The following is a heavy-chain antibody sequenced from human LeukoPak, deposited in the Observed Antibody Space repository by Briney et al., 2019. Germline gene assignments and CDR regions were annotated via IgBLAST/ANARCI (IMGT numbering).Heavy chain of an antibody. CDR2: IYHDGST. CDR3: ASGPPADYFDY. Sequence: SSETLSLTCAVSGYSIGSDYYWGWIGQPPGKGLEWIGSIYHDGSTYYNPSLKSRVTISVDTSKTQFSLSLRSVTAADTAVYYCASGPPADYFDYWGQGSLVIVSS. V-gene: IGHV4-38-2*01. J-gene: IGHJ4*02. CDR1: GYSIGSDYY.